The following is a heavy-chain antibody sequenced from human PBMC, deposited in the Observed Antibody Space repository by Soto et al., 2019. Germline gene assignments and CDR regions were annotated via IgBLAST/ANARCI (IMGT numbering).Heavy chain of an antibody. CDR3: ARDIPIAVAGTKYGMDV. CDR2: ISAYNGNT. Sequence: QVQLVQSGAEVKKPGASVKVSCKASGYTFTSYGISWVRQAPGQGLEWMGWISAYNGNTNYAQKLQGRVNMTTDTSTSTAYMELRSLRSDDTAVYYCARDIPIAVAGTKYGMDVWGQGTTVTVSS. J-gene: IGHJ6*02. CDR1: GYTFTSYG. D-gene: IGHD6-19*01. V-gene: IGHV1-18*01.